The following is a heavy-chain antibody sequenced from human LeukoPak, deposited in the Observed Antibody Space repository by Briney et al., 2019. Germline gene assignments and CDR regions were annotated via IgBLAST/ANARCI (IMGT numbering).Heavy chain of an antibody. CDR3: ASLTGPRGYWYLDL. D-gene: IGHD1-14*01. Sequence: ASETLSLTCAVYGGTFSGYYWSWIRQPPGKRLEWVGESNDSGGTNYNPSLKSRVTISADKSKNQVSLKLTSVTAADTAVYYCASLTGPRGYWYLDLWGRGTLVTVSS. CDR1: GGTFSGYY. V-gene: IGHV4-34*01. J-gene: IGHJ2*01. CDR2: SNDSGGT.